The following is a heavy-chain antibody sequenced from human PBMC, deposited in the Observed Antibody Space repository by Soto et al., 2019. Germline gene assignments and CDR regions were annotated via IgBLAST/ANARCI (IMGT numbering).Heavy chain of an antibody. CDR1: GGSSSSSSYY. V-gene: IGHV4-39*01. J-gene: IGHJ5*02. Sequence: SETLSVTCTVAGGSSSSSSYYWGWISQPPGKGLEWIGSIYYSGSTYYNPSLKSRVTISVDTSKNQFSLKLSSVTAADTAVYYCARLTFVIVGATTVWFDPWGQGTLVTVSS. CDR2: IYYSGST. CDR3: ARLTFVIVGATTVWFDP. D-gene: IGHD1-26*01.